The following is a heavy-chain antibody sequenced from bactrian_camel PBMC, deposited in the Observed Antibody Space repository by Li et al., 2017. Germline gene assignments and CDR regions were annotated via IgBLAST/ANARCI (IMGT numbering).Heavy chain of an antibody. J-gene: IGHJ4*01. D-gene: IGHD2*01. Sequence: VQLVESGGGSVQAGGSLRLSCEASGCTSRSCNKDWHRQVLGKEREFVSSIATDGRTTYSDSVKGRFTISRNNALNSLYLQLNNLKTDDTAIYYCAKLQSGSFPRPWDSWGQGTQVTVS. CDR1: GCTSRSCN. V-gene: IGHV3S53*01. CDR3: AKLQSGSFPRPWDS. CDR2: IATDGRT.